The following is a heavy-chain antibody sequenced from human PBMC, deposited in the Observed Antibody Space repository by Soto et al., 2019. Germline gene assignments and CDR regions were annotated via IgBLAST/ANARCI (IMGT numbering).Heavy chain of an antibody. J-gene: IGHJ4*02. CDR1: GFSFSVYG. D-gene: IGHD2-15*01. CDR2: IWYDASKQ. CDR3: AAWAEGATQVH. Sequence: GGSLRLSCETSGFSFSVYGMHWVRQAPGKGLEWVAVIWYDASKQFYAASVEGRFTISRDNSKAILYLQMNSLRAEDTAVYYCAAWAEGATQVHWGQGTLVTVSS. V-gene: IGHV3-33*01.